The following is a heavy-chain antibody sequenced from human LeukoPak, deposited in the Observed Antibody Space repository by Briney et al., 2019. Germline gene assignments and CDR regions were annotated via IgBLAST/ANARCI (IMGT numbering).Heavy chain of an antibody. CDR3: AKDRNSKSYFYMDV. CDR1: GFTFSSYA. V-gene: IGHV3-30-3*01. J-gene: IGHJ6*03. D-gene: IGHD4-23*01. CDR2: ISYDGSNK. Sequence: GGSLRLSCAAPGFTFSSYAMHWVRQAPGKGLEWVAVISYDGSNKYYADSVKGRFTISRDNSKNTLYLQMNSLRAEDTAVYYCAKDRNSKSYFYMDVWSKGTTVTVSS.